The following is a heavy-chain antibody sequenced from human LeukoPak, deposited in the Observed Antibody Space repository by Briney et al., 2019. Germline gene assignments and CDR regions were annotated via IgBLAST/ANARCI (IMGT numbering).Heavy chain of an antibody. D-gene: IGHD6-25*01. J-gene: IGHJ3*02. V-gene: IGHV3-21*01. CDR2: ISSSSSYI. Sequence: PGGSLRLSCAASGFTFSSYSMNWVRQAPGKGLEWVSSISSSSSYIYYADSVKGRFTISRDNAKNSLYLQMNSLRAEDTAVYYCARGSSGFGAFDIWGQGTMVTVSS. CDR1: GFTFSSYS. CDR3: ARGSSGFGAFDI.